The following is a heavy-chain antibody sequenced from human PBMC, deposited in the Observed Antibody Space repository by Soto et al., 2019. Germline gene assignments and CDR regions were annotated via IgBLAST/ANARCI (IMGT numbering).Heavy chain of an antibody. D-gene: IGHD6-13*01. J-gene: IGHJ3*02. V-gene: IGHV3-23*01. Sequence: GGFLRLSCAASGFTFSSYAMSWVRQAPGKGLEWVSAISGSGGSTYYADSVKGRFTISRDNSKNTLYLQMNSLRAEDTAVYYCAKVNPASSSSWFDAFDIWGQGTMVTVSS. CDR2: ISGSGGST. CDR3: AKVNPASSSSWFDAFDI. CDR1: GFTFSSYA.